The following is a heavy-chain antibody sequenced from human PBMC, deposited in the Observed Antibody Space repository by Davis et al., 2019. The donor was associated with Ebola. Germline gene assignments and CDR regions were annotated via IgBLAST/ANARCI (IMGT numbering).Heavy chain of an antibody. CDR3: ARAPGPLVPAVRYYYYMDV. CDR1: GGSISSYY. J-gene: IGHJ6*03. D-gene: IGHD2-2*01. Sequence: PSETLSLTCTVSGGSISSYYWSWIRQPPGKGLEWIGYIYYSGSTNYNPSLKSRVTISVDTSKNQFSLKLSSVTAADTAVYYCARAPGPLVPAVRYYYYMDVWGKGTTVTVSS. V-gene: IGHV4-59*01. CDR2: IYYSGST.